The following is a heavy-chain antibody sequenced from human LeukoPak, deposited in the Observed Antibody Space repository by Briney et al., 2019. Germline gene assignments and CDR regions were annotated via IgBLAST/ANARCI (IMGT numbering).Heavy chain of an antibody. Sequence: GGSLRLSCAASGFTFNSYGMHWVRQAPGKGLEWVAVIWYDGSNKYYADSVKGRFTISRDNSKNTLYLQMNSLRAEDTAVYYCARDSIAVAGTFDYWGQGTLVTVSS. CDR1: GFTFNSYG. D-gene: IGHD6-19*01. J-gene: IGHJ4*02. CDR2: IWYDGSNK. CDR3: ARDSIAVAGTFDY. V-gene: IGHV3-33*01.